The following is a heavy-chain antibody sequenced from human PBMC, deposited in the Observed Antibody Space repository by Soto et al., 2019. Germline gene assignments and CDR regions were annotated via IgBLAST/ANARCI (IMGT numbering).Heavy chain of an antibody. Sequence: VHLLESGGGVVQPGGSLRLSCVASGFTFSSYAMHWVRQAPGKGLEWVAVISYDGSNKYYADSVKGRFTISRDNSKNTLYLQMNSLRAEDTAVYYCARDGDYSGYGYYFDYWGQGTLVTVSS. CDR2: ISYDGSNK. CDR3: ARDGDYSGYGYYFDY. CDR1: GFTFSSYA. D-gene: IGHD5-12*01. V-gene: IGHV3-30-3*01. J-gene: IGHJ4*02.